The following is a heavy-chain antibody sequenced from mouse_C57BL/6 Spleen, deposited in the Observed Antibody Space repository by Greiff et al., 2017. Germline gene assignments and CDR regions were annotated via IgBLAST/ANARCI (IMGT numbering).Heavy chain of an antibody. V-gene: IGHV1-76*01. D-gene: IGHD4-1*01. CDR2: IYPGSGNT. CDR1: GYTFTDYY. J-gene: IGHJ3*01. CDR3: ARELGKGAWFAY. Sequence: VQLQQSGAELVRPGASVKLSCKASGYTFTDYYINWVKQRPGQGLEWIARIYPGSGNTYYNEKFKGKATLTAEKSSSTAYMQLSSLTSEDSAVYFCARELGKGAWFAYWGQGTLVTVSA.